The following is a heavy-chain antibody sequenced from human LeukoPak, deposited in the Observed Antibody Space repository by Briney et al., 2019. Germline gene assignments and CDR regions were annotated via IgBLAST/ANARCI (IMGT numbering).Heavy chain of an antibody. D-gene: IGHD4-17*01. J-gene: IGHJ4*02. CDR1: GFTFDDYA. CDR2: ISWNSCSI. V-gene: IGHV3-9*01. CDR3: AKAEPYGDYTDY. Sequence: GGSLRLSCAASGFTFDDYAMHWVRQAPGKGLEWFAGISWNSCSIGYADSVKGRFTISRDNAKNSLYLQMNSLRAEDTAVYYCAKAEPYGDYTDYWGQGTLVTVSS.